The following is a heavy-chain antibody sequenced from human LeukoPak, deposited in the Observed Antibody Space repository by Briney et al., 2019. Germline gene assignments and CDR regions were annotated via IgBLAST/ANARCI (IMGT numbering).Heavy chain of an antibody. J-gene: IGHJ4*02. V-gene: IGHV3-53*01. Sequence: GGSLRLSCAGSGFTVSSNYMSWVRQAPGKGLEWVSVIYSGGNTYYADSVKGRFTISRDNSKNTVYLQMNSLRVEDTAVYYCATETGSSALSFDYWGQRTLVTVSS. CDR2: IYSGGNT. CDR1: GFTVSSNY. CDR3: ATETGSSALSFDY. D-gene: IGHD3-10*01.